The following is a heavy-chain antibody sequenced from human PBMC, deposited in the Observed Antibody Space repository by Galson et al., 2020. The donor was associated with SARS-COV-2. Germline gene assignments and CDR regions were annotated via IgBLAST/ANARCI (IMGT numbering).Heavy chain of an antibody. Sequence: PGGSLRLSCVGSGFTFSSYALAWVRQAPGKGLEWLATVTRSGESTYYADSVKGRFTVSRDNSKNTLYLQTDNLRAEDTAVYYCVKEKSASDWYDFDYWGQGTLVTVSS. J-gene: IGHJ4*02. V-gene: IGHV3-23*01. CDR3: VKEKSASDWYDFDY. CDR1: GFTFSSYA. D-gene: IGHD3-9*01. CDR2: VTRSGEST.